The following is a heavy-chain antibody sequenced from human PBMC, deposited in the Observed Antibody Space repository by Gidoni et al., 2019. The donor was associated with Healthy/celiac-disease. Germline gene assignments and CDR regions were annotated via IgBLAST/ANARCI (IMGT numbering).Heavy chain of an antibody. CDR2: MSSSGSTI. D-gene: IGHD6-19*01. J-gene: IGHJ4*02. Sequence: VQLVESGGGLVKPGGSLRLSCAAHGFTFRDYYMSWIRQAPGKGLEWVSYMSSSGSTIYYADSVKGRFTISRDNAKNSLYLQMNSLRAEDTAVYYCARVARPGYSSSIDYWGQGTLVTVSS. CDR3: ARVARPGYSSSIDY. V-gene: IGHV3-11*01. CDR1: GFTFRDYY.